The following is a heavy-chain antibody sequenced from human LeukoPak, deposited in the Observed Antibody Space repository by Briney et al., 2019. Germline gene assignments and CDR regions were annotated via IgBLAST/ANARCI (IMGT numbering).Heavy chain of an antibody. V-gene: IGHV2-5*01. D-gene: IGHD6-13*01. Sequence: SGPTLVNPTQTLTLTCTFSGFSLSTSGVGVGWIRQPPGKALEWLALIYWNDDKRYSPSLKSSLTITKDTSKNQVVLTMTNMDPVETATYSCENRRLYSSSWYYFDYWGQGTLVTVSS. J-gene: IGHJ4*02. CDR1: GFSLSTSGVG. CDR3: ENRRLYSSSWYYFDY. CDR2: IYWNDDK.